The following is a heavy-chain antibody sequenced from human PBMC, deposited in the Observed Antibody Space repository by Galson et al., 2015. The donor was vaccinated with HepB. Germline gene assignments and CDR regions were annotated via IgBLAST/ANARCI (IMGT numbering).Heavy chain of an antibody. V-gene: IGHV1-24*01. D-gene: IGHD3-16*02. CDR3: AAGRGTYSYARRDYDY. J-gene: IGHJ4*02. CDR1: AYTLTELP. Sequence: SVKVSCKVSAYTLTELPMRWVRQAPGNGLEWMGSFDPADGETIYAQKFQGRVTMTEDTSTDTAYMRLSSLTSDDTAVYYCAAGRGTYSYARRDYDYWGQGTLVIVSS. CDR2: FDPADGET.